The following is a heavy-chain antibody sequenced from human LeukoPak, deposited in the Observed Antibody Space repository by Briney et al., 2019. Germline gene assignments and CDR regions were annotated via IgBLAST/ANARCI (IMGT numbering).Heavy chain of an antibody. D-gene: IGHD3-22*01. V-gene: IGHV1-8*03. Sequence: GASVKVSCKASGYTFTSYDINWVRQATGQGLEWMGWMNPNSGNTGYAQKFQGRVTITRNTSISTAYMELSSLRSEDSAVYYCARDDYYDSSGLFDYWGQGTLVTVSS. CDR1: GYTFTSYD. CDR3: ARDDYYDSSGLFDY. CDR2: MNPNSGNT. J-gene: IGHJ4*02.